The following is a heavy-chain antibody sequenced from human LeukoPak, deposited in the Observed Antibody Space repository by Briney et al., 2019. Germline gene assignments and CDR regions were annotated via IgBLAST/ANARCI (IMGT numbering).Heavy chain of an antibody. CDR3: ARAYAAFDI. CDR2: ISGSSTTI. D-gene: IGHD4-17*01. CDR1: GFTFTTYS. J-gene: IGHJ3*02. V-gene: IGHV3-48*02. Sequence: GGSLRLSCAASGFTFTTYSMNWVRQAPGKGLEWVSYISGSSTTIYYADSVKGRFTISRDNAMNSLYLQMSSLRDEDTAVYYCARAYAAFDIWGQGTMVTVSS.